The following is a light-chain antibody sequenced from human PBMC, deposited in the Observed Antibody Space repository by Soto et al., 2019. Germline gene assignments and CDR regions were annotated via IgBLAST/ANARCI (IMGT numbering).Light chain of an antibody. CDR3: QQYNRYPYT. J-gene: IGKJ2*01. Sequence: DIQMTQSPSTLSASVGDRVTITCRASQSISSWLAWYQQKPGKAPKLLIYKASSLDSGVPSRFSGSGSGTESTLTISSLPPDDFAYYYCQQYNRYPYTFGQGTKLEIK. V-gene: IGKV1-5*03. CDR2: KAS. CDR1: QSISSW.